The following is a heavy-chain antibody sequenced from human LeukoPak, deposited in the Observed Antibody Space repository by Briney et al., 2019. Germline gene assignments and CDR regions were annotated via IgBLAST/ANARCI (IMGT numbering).Heavy chain of an antibody. V-gene: IGHV4-39*07. CDR1: GGSINSSSYN. CDR2: VYYSGLT. J-gene: IGHJ6*02. CDR3: ARDGSRGYYYYGMDV. D-gene: IGHD2-15*01. Sequence: SETLSLTCTVSGGSINSSSYNWGWIRQPPTRGPEWLASVYYSGLTYYNSSLKTRVTISVDKSKNQFSLKLSSVTAADTAVYYCARDGSRGYYYYGMDVWGQGTTVTVSS.